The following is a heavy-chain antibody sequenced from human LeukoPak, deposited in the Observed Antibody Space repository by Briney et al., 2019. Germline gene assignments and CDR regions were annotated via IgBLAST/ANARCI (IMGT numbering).Heavy chain of an antibody. CDR3: AKDHYGDFFGFDY. Sequence: GGSLRLSCAASGFTFSNCVMHWVRQAPGKGLEWVAFISHDGINKDYADSVKGRFTISRDNSKNTLYLQMNSLRAEDTAVYYCAKDHYGDFFGFDYWGQGTLVTVSS. V-gene: IGHV3-30*18. CDR1: GFTFSNCV. J-gene: IGHJ4*02. D-gene: IGHD4-17*01. CDR2: ISHDGINK.